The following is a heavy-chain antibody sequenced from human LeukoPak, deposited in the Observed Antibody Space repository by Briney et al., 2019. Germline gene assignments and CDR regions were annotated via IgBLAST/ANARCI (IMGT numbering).Heavy chain of an antibody. Sequence: PGGSLRLSCAASGFYFNTYGMHWVRQAPGKGLEWVAVIWYDGSYRYYTDSVKGRFTISRDNAKNSLYLQMNSLRAEDTAVYYCASGSGSGSYSGDFDYWGQGTLVTVSS. CDR1: GFYFNTYG. J-gene: IGHJ4*02. CDR2: IWYDGSYR. CDR3: ASGSGSGSYSGDFDY. V-gene: IGHV3-33*01. D-gene: IGHD1-26*01.